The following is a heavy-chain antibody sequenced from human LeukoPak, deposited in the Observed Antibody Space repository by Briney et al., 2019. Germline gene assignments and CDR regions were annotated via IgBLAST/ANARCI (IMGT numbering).Heavy chain of an antibody. CDR3: ARGDYYDIALMDY. D-gene: IGHD3-22*01. CDR1: GFTFSNYW. Sequence: SGGSLRLSCTTSGFTFSNYWMHWVRQAPGKGLMWVSRINTDSSGTADADSVKGRFTISRDNAKNTLYLQMNSLRAEDTAIYYCARGDYYDIALMDYWGQGTLVTVSS. CDR2: INTDSSGT. J-gene: IGHJ4*02. V-gene: IGHV3-74*01.